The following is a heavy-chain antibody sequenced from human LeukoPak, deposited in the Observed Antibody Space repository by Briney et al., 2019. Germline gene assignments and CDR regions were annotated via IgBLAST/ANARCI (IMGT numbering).Heavy chain of an antibody. Sequence: GAALEISWEGSGSIITSYWIGWGRPLPGKGLEWMGIIYPGDSDTRYSPSFQGQVTISADKSISTAYLQWSSLKASDTAMYYCARLGVRNYYGSGSYLGEYYYYGMDVWGKGTTVTVSS. CDR1: GSIITSYW. V-gene: IGHV5-51*01. CDR2: IYPGDSDT. J-gene: IGHJ6*04. CDR3: ARLGVRNYYGSGSYLGEYYYYGMDV. D-gene: IGHD3-10*01.